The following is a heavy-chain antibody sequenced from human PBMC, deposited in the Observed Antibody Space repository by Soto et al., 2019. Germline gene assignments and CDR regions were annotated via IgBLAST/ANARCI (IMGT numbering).Heavy chain of an antibody. J-gene: IGHJ6*02. CDR1: GFTVSSNY. Sequence: EVQLVESGGGLIQPGGSLRLSCAASGFTVSSNYMSWVRQAPGKGLEWVSVIYSGGSTYYADSVKGRFTISRDNSKNTLYLQMNSLRAEDTAVYYCARELRDSYGAYGMDVWGQGTTVTVSS. D-gene: IGHD5-18*01. CDR2: IYSGGST. CDR3: ARELRDSYGAYGMDV. V-gene: IGHV3-53*01.